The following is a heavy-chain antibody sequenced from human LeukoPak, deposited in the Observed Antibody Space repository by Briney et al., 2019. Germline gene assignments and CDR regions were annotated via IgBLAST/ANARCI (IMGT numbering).Heavy chain of an antibody. V-gene: IGHV4-34*01. CDR1: GGSFSGYY. CDR3: ARNPHRLVRNGPNNWFDP. J-gene: IGHJ5*02. CDR2: INHSGST. D-gene: IGHD6-19*01. Sequence: SETLSLTCAVYGGSFSGYYWSWIRQPPGKGLEWIGEINHSGSTNYNPSLKSRVTISVDTSKNQFSLKLSSVTAADTAVYYCARNPHRLVRNGPNNWFDPGGQGTLVTVSS.